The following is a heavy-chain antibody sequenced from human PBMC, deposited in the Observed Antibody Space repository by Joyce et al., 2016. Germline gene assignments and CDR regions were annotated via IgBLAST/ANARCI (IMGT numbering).Heavy chain of an antibody. Sequence: EMQLVESGGGLVKPGGSLRLSCTGSGFTFKSYTMNWVRQAPGKGLELLTSISSNSCYISYVDSGRGRLTISRDNAKNSLYLQMNTLRVEDTAVYYCARNYDFWSGSPFDPWGQGTQVTVSS. V-gene: IGHV3-21*01. CDR1: GFTFKSYT. CDR3: ARNYDFWSGSPFDP. CDR2: ISSNSCYI. D-gene: IGHD3-3*01. J-gene: IGHJ5*02.